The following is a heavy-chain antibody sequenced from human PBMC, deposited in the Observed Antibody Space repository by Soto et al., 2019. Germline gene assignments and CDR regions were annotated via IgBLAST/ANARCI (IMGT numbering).Heavy chain of an antibody. D-gene: IGHD2-15*01. CDR2: ISGSGGGT. V-gene: IGHV3-23*01. CDR3: AKGSGGSRPYYFDY. J-gene: IGHJ4*02. CDR1: GFTFSSYA. Sequence: PGGSLRLSCAASGFTFSSYAMSWVRQAPGKGLDWVSAISGSGGGTYYADSVKGRFTISRDNSKNTLYLQMNSLRAEDTAAYYCAKGSGGSRPYYFDYWGQGTQVTVSS.